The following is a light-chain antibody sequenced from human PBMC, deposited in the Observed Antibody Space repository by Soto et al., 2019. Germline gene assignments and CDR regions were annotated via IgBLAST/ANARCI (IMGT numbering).Light chain of an antibody. Sequence: EIVLTQSPATLSLSPGERATLSFRASQSVSSSYLAWYQQKPGQAPRLLIYDASSRATGIPATFSGSGSGTEFTLTINSLQSEDFAVYYCQQYNNWPWTFGQGTKVDI. CDR3: QQYNNWPWT. J-gene: IGKJ1*01. V-gene: IGKV3-15*01. CDR2: DAS. CDR1: QSVSSSY.